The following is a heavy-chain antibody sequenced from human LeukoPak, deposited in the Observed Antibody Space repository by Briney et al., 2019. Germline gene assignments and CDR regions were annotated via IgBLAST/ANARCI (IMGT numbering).Heavy chain of an antibody. V-gene: IGHV3-7*03. CDR3: VRGPHIAAPSY. CDR2: IKQDGSEK. Sequence: GGSLRLSCVASGFSFNNYRMTWVRQAPGKGLEWVANIKQDGSEKQYVDSVKGRFAISRDNAKKSLYLQINTLRAEDTAVYYCVRGPHIAAPSYWGQGTLVTVSS. J-gene: IGHJ4*02. D-gene: IGHD6-25*01. CDR1: GFSFNNYR.